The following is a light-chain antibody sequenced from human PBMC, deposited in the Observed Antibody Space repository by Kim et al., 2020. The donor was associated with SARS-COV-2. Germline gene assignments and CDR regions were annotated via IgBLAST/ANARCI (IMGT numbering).Light chain of an antibody. Sequence: GKPVTTACTRSSGSIASKYVQWYQQRPGSAPTTVIYEDNQRPSGVPDRFSGSIDSSSNSASLTISGLKTEDEADYYCQSYDSSNVVFGGGTQLTVL. CDR2: EDN. V-gene: IGLV6-57*03. CDR1: SGSIASKY. CDR3: QSYDSSNVV. J-gene: IGLJ2*01.